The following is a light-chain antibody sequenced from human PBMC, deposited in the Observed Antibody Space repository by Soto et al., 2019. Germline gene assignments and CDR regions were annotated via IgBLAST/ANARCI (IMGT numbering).Light chain of an antibody. J-gene: IGKJ4*02. CDR3: QQRSNWLT. Sequence: EIVLTQSPATLSLSPGERATLSCRASQSVSSYLAWYQQKPGQAPRLLIYDASNRATGIPARFSGSGSGTDLPLTISILEPEDLAVYYCQQRSNWLTFGGGTKVEIK. CDR1: QSVSSY. CDR2: DAS. V-gene: IGKV3-11*01.